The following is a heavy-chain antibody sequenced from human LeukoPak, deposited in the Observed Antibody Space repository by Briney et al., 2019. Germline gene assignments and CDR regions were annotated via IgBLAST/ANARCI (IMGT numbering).Heavy chain of an antibody. CDR3: ARDIDGDYYVSGGNFDY. CDR2: INYSGSA. CDR1: SGSFSRYY. Sequence: SETLSLTCTVSSGSFSRYYWSWLRQPPGRGLECSRYINYSGSANYNPSLKSRVTIAVDTSKNQFSLKLSSVTAADTAVYYWARDIDGDYYVSGGNFDYWGQGTLVTVSS. V-gene: IGHV4-59*01. J-gene: IGHJ4*02. D-gene: IGHD3-10*01.